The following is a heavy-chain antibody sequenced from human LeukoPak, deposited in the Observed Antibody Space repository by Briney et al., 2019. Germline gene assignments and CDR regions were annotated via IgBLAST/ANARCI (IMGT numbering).Heavy chain of an antibody. CDR3: ARTTTWYFDL. V-gene: IGHV4-30-4*01. CDR2: IYYSGTT. D-gene: IGHD1-1*01. Sequence: SQTLSLTCTVSGDSTSSGDYFWSWIRQPPGGGLEWVGYIYYSGTTYYNPSLKSRVTISVDTSKNQFSLKLSSVTAADSAVYYCARTTTWYFDLWGRGTLVTVSS. J-gene: IGHJ2*01. CDR1: GDSTSSGDYF.